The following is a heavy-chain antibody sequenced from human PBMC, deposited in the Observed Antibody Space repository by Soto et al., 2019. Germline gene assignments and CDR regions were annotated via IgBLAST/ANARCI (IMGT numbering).Heavy chain of an antibody. CDR3: AIDRLPGDAREAFDI. D-gene: IGHD2-21*02. CDR1: GFMFRSYS. CDR2: IDPSGQGV. Sequence: EAQLVESGGGLVQTGESLRLSCVASGFMFRSYSVSWVRQAPGKGLEWITYIDPSGQGVSYAVSVRGRFASSRDNFENSIHLQLSSLRDEDTALYFWAIDRLPGDAREAFDIWGQGTMVIVSS. V-gene: IGHV3-48*02. J-gene: IGHJ3*02.